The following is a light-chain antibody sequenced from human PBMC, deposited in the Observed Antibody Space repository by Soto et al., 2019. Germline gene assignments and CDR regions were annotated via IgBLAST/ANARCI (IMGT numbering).Light chain of an antibody. J-gene: IGKJ4*01. CDR2: DAS. CDR3: KKRITRLAPLS. Sequence: VLTQSPATLSLSPGDRATLSCRASQSVNNFLAWYQQKPGQTPRLLIYDASKRATGIPGRVSGSRSGTHFTLTISSLEPEDGSVDYCKKRITRLAPLSVGGGSKL. CDR1: QSVNNF. V-gene: IGKV3-11*01.